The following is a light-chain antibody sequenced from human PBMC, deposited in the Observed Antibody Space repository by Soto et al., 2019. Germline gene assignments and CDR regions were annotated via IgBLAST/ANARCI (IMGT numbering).Light chain of an antibody. J-gene: IGKJ4*01. CDR3: QQCRNWQLT. Sequence: EIVMTQSPATLSVSPGEGATLSCKASQNVYNNLAWYQQRPGQPPMLLIYDASTRATGISARFSGSGYGTAFTVTISSLQSEDFAVYFCQQCRNWQLTFGGGTKVEIK. CDR1: QNVYNN. CDR2: DAS. V-gene: IGKV3-15*01.